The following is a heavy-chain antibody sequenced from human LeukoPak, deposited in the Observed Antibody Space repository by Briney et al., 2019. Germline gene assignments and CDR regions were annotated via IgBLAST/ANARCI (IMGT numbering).Heavy chain of an antibody. CDR2: ISGSGGST. CDR3: ATDRGGYGSGSYDY. V-gene: IGHV3-23*01. J-gene: IGHJ4*02. CDR1: GFTVSSYA. D-gene: IGHD3-10*01. Sequence: GGSLRLSCADSGFTVSSYAMSWVRQAPGKGLEWVSAISGSGGSTYYADSVKGRFTISRDNSKNTLYLQMNSLRAEDTAVYYCATDRGGYGSGSYDYWGQGTLVTVSS.